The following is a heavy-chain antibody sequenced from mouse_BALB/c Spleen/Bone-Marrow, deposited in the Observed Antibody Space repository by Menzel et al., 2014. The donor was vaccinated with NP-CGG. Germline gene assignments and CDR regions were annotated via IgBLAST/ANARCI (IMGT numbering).Heavy chain of an antibody. CDR3: ARGTARAMMDY. J-gene: IGHJ4*01. D-gene: IGHD3-2*01. V-gene: IGHV1S81*02. CDR1: GYTFTSYW. Sequence: VQLQQSGTELVKPGASVKLSCKASGYTFTSYWIHWVKQGPGQGLEWIGETHPSNGRTNYSEKFKTKATLTVDKSSGTAHMQLSSLTSEDSAVYYCARGTARAMMDYWGQGTSVTVSS. CDR2: THPSNGRT.